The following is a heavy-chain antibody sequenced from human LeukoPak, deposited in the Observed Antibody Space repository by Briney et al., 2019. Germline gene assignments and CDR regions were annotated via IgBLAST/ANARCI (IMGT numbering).Heavy chain of an antibody. CDR1: GGPISSYH. CDR2: MYISGTT. V-gene: IGHV4-4*09. Sequence: PSETLSLTCSVSGGPISSYHWSWIRQTPGKGLEWIGFMYISGTTNYNPSFKSRVTISVDPSKNQLSVHLNSVTAADAAVYFCARHGRPDCTSDRCFSWFDSWGQGTVVTVSS. D-gene: IGHD2-21*01. CDR3: ARHGRPDCTSDRCFSWFDS. J-gene: IGHJ5*01.